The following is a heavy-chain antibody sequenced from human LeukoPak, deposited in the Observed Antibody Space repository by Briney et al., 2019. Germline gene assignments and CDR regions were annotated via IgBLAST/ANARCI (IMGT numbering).Heavy chain of an antibody. V-gene: IGHV4-4*07. J-gene: IGHJ4*02. CDR3: ARDIEARPYYFDY. CDR1: CGSISSYY. D-gene: IGHD6-6*01. CDR2: IYTSGST. Sequence: SETLSLTRTVSCGSISSYYWSWIRQPAGKGLEWIGRIYTSGSTNYNPSLKNRVTMSVDTSKNQFSLKLSSVTAADTAVYYCARDIEARPYYFDYWGQGTLVTVSS.